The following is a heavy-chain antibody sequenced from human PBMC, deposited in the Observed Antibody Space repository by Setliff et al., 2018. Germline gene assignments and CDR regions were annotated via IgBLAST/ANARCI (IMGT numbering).Heavy chain of an antibody. Sequence: GASVKVSCKPSGHTFVTYYIQWVRQLPDQGLEWLGIFNPSDGRAKYAQKFQGRVTMTMDTSAKTMYMELNNPTFEDTAIYYCALGVLNYFDYWGQGALVTVSS. V-gene: IGHV1-46*01. J-gene: IGHJ4*02. D-gene: IGHD6-13*01. CDR1: GHTFVTYY. CDR2: FNPSDGRA. CDR3: ALGVLNYFDY.